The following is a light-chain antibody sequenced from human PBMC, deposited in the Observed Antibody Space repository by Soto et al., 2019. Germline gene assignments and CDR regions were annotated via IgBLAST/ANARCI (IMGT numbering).Light chain of an antibody. CDR2: AAC. CDR1: QSISIN. CDR3: QQSSTTLYT. J-gene: IGKJ2*01. V-gene: IGKV1-39*01. Sequence: DIQMTQSPSSLSASVGDRVTITCRASQSISINLSWYQQKPGKAPQLLIYAACSFQSGVPSRFSGGGSGTDFTLTISSLQPEDFAFYYCQQSSTTLYTFGQGTNLEIK.